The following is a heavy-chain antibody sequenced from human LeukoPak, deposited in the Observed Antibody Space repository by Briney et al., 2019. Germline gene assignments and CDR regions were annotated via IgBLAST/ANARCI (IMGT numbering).Heavy chain of an antibody. D-gene: IGHD2-21*02. CDR3: ARDANLYLYCGGDCYSLPDAFDI. CDR1: GGSISSGSYY. Sequence: SETLSLTCTVSGGSISSGSYYWSWIRQPAGKGLEWIGRIYTSGSTNYNPSLKSRVTISVDTSKNQFSLELSSVTAADTAVYYCARDANLYLYCGGDCYSLPDAFDIWGQGTMVTVSS. J-gene: IGHJ3*02. V-gene: IGHV4-61*02. CDR2: IYTSGST.